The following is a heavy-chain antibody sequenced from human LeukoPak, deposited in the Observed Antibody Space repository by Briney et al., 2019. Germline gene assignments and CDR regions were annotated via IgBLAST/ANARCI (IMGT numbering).Heavy chain of an antibody. Sequence: ASVKVSCKAFGYTFTGYWMHWVRQAPGQGPEWMGVISPSGGSTIYAQKFQGRVTMTRDMSTSTVYMELSSLRSEDTAVYYCANSFYDLLVYFDYWGQGTLVTVSS. V-gene: IGHV1-46*01. CDR3: ANSFYDLLVYFDY. CDR1: GYTFTGYW. D-gene: IGHD5/OR15-5a*01. CDR2: ISPSGGST. J-gene: IGHJ4*02.